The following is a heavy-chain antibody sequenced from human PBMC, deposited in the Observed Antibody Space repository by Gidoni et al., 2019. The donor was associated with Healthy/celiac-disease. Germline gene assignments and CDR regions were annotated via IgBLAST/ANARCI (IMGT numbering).Heavy chain of an antibody. CDR3: ARGEAYCGGDCYSGWFDP. D-gene: IGHD2-21*01. V-gene: IGHV1-69*01. CDR2: IIPIFGTA. CDR1: GGTSSSYA. Sequence: QVQLVQSGAEVKKPGPSVKVSCKASGGTSSSYAISWVRQAPGQGLEWMGGIIPIFGTANYAQKFQGRVTITADESTSTAYMELSSLRSEDTAVYYCARGEAYCGGDCYSGWFDPWGQGTLVTVSS. J-gene: IGHJ5*02.